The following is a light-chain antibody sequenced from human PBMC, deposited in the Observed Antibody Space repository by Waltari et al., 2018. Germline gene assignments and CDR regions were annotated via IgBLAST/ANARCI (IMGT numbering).Light chain of an antibody. V-gene: IGLV1-44*01. J-gene: IGLJ3*02. CDR1: SSNIGNNP. Sequence: QSVLTQPPSASGTPGQRVTISCSGSSSNIGNNPVNWYQQFPGTAPKRLLCSNNQRPSGVPDRFSGSRSSTSASLAISGLQSEDEADYYCASWDDSLNGFWVFGGGTKLTVL. CDR2: SNN. CDR3: ASWDDSLNGFWV.